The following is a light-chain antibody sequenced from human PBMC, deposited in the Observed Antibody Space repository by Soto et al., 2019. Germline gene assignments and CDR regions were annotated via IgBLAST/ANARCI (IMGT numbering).Light chain of an antibody. CDR1: QTLLHRNGYNY. J-gene: IGKJ5*01. CDR2: MGS. CDR3: MHALQTPS. Sequence: DIVMTQSPLSLPVTPGEPASISCRSSQTLLHRNGYNYLDRYLQKPGQSPQLLIYMGSFRASAVPDRISGSGSVTDFTLKISRVEAEDAGLYYCMHALQTPSCGQGTRLEIK. V-gene: IGKV2-28*01.